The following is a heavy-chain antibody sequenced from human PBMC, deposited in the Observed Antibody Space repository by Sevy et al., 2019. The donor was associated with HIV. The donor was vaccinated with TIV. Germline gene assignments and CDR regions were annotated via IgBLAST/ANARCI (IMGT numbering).Heavy chain of an antibody. J-gene: IGHJ3*02. CDR3: ARDSELLWFGELMREVSHAFDI. Sequence: ASVKVSCKASGYTFTGYYMHWVRQAPGQGLEWMAWINPNSGGTNYAQKFQGRVTMTRDTSISTAYMELSRLRSDDTAVYYCARDSELLWFGELMREVSHAFDIWGQGTMVTVSS. D-gene: IGHD3-10*01. CDR1: GYTFTGYY. V-gene: IGHV1-2*02. CDR2: INPNSGGT.